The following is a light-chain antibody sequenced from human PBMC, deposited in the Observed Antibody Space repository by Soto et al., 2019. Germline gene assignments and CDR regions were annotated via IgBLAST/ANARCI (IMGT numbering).Light chain of an antibody. CDR1: QSVSRSY. CDR3: HQYET. Sequence: EIWLTQSPGTLSLSPGDRATLSCRASQSVSRSYLGCYQQKPGQAPRLLMYGASIRAAGVPDRFSGSGYGTEFTLTISRLETEDFTVYYCHQYETFGQGTKVDI. J-gene: IGKJ1*01. V-gene: IGKV3-20*01. CDR2: GAS.